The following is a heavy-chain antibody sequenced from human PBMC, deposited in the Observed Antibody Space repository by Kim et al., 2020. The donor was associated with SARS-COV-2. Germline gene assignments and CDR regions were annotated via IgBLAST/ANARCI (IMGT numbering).Heavy chain of an antibody. CDR2: IIPIFGTA. J-gene: IGHJ5*02. CDR3: AREDRYYVPRFDP. V-gene: IGHV1-69*13. Sequence: SVKVSCKASGGTFSSYAISWVRQAPGQGLEWMGGIIPIFGTANYAQKFQGRVTITADESTSTAYMELSSLRSEDTAVYYCAREDRYYVPRFDPWGQGTLVTVSS. D-gene: IGHD3-10*02. CDR1: GGTFSSYA.